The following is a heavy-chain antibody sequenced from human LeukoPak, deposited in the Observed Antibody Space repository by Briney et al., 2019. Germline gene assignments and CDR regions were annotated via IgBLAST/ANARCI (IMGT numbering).Heavy chain of an antibody. CDR3: ARAVSGWQAIDY. CDR2: INSDGSNT. Sequence: GGSLRLSCAASGLTFSSSWMYWVRHAPGKGLVWVSDINSDGSNTRYADSVRGRFTISRDNAKEMVHLQINRLRAEDTAVYYCARAVSGWQAIDYWGQGTLVTVSS. J-gene: IGHJ4*02. V-gene: IGHV3-74*01. CDR1: GLTFSSSW. D-gene: IGHD6-19*01.